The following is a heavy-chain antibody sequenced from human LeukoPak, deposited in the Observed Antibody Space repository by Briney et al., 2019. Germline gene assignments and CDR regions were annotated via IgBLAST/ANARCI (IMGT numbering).Heavy chain of an antibody. V-gene: IGHV4-34*01. CDR2: INHSGST. Sequence: PSETPSLTCAVYGGSFSGYYWSWIRQPPGKGLEWIGEINHSGSTNYNPSLKSRVTISVDTSKNQFSLKLSSVTAADTAVYYCAREESSGWHWYFDLWGRGTLVTVSS. D-gene: IGHD6-19*01. CDR3: AREESSGWHWYFDL. CDR1: GGSFSGYY. J-gene: IGHJ2*01.